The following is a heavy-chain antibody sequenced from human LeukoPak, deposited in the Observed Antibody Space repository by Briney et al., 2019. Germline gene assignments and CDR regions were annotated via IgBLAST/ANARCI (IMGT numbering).Heavy chain of an antibody. D-gene: IGHD3-16*01. CDR1: GFTFGDYG. J-gene: IGHJ3*02. CDR2: IYHSGST. V-gene: IGHV4-38-2*02. CDR3: ARDCGALGPKPSAFDI. Sequence: PGGSLRLSCTASGFTFGDYGMSWVRQAPGKGLEWIGSIYHSGSTYYNPSLKSRVTISVDTSKNQFSLKLSSVTAADTAVYYCARDCGALGPKPSAFDIWGQGTMVTVSS.